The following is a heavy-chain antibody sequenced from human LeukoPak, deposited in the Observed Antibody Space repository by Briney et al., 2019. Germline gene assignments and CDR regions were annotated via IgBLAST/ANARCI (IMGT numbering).Heavy chain of an antibody. Sequence: SVKVSCKASGGTFSSYTISWVRQAPGQGLEWMGRVIPILGIANYAQKFQGRVTITADKSTSTAYMELSSLRSEDTAVYYCARDHSPSGRQGWFDPWGQGTLVTVSS. J-gene: IGHJ5*02. CDR3: ARDHSPSGRQGWFDP. CDR1: GGTFSSYT. D-gene: IGHD3-10*01. CDR2: VIPILGIA. V-gene: IGHV1-69*04.